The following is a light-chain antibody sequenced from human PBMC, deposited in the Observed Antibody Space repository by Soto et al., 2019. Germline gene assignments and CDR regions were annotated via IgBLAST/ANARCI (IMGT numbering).Light chain of an antibody. CDR3: QTWGTGIQV. J-gene: IGLJ1*01. CDR1: SGHSSYA. CDR2: LNSDGSH. Sequence: QPVLTQSPSASASLGASVKPTCTLSSGHSSYAIAWHQQQPEKGPRYLMKLNSDGSHSKGDGIPDRFSGSSSGAERYLTLSSLQSEDEADYYCQTWGTGIQVFGTGTKLTVL. V-gene: IGLV4-69*01.